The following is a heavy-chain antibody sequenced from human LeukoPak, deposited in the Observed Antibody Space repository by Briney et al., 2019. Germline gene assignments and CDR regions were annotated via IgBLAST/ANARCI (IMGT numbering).Heavy chain of an antibody. Sequence: ASVKVSCKASGYTFTGYYMHWVRQAPGQGLEWMGWINPNSGGTNYAQKFQGRVTMTRDTSISTAYMELSRLRSDDTAVYYCAMLWFGEFPLDYWGQGTLVTVSS. D-gene: IGHD3-10*01. J-gene: IGHJ4*02. V-gene: IGHV1-2*02. CDR3: AMLWFGEFPLDY. CDR2: INPNSGGT. CDR1: GYTFTGYY.